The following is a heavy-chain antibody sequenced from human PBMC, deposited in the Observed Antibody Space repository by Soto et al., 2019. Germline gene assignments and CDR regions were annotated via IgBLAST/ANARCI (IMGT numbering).Heavy chain of an antibody. CDR3: ARSSGYSYGFDN. Sequence: QVQLVQSGAEVKKPGASVKVSCKSSGYTFTSYGIRWVRQAPGQGLEWMGWISAYNGNTNYAQKLQGRGTMTTDTATCTAYRELRCLRSDDTAVYYCARSSGYSYGFDNWGQGTLVTVSS. CDR1: GYTFTSYG. CDR2: ISAYNGNT. V-gene: IGHV1-18*01. J-gene: IGHJ4*02. D-gene: IGHD5-18*01.